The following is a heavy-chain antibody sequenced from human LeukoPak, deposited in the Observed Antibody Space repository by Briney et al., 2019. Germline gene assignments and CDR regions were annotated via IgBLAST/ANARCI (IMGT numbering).Heavy chain of an antibody. V-gene: IGHV3-21*01. CDR1: GFTFSSYS. CDR3: ARLSGSYKAD. D-gene: IGHD1-26*01. CDR2: ISSSSSYI. J-gene: IGHJ4*02. Sequence: GGSLRLSCAASGFTFSSYSMNWVRQAPGKGLEWVSSISSSSSYIYYADSVEGRFTISRDNAKNSLYLQMNSLRAEDTAVYYCARLSGSYKADWGQGTLVTVSS.